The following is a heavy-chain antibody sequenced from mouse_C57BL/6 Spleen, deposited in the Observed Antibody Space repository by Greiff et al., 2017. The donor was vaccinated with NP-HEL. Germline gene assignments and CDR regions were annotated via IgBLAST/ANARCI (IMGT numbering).Heavy chain of an antibody. CDR2: INPGSGGT. D-gene: IGHD3-1*01. J-gene: IGHJ2*01. Sequence: QVQLKESGAELVRPGTSVKVSCKASGYAFTNYLIEWVKQRPGQGLEWIGVINPGSGGTNYNEKVKGKATLTADKSSSTAYMQLSSLTSEDSAVYFCARSGNFDYWGQGTTRTVSS. CDR1: GYAFTNYL. V-gene: IGHV1-54*01. CDR3: ARSGNFDY.